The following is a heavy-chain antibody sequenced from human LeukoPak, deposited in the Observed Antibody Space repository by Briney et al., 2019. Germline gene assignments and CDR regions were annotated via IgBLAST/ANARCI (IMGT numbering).Heavy chain of an antibody. Sequence: ASVKVSCKASGYTFIGYYMHWVRQAPGQGLEWMGWTNPNSGGTNYAQKFQGRVTMTRDTSISTAYMELSRLRSDDTAVYYCASYSSNWYAEYFQHWGQGTLVTVSS. CDR1: GYTFIGYY. CDR2: TNPNSGGT. CDR3: ASYSSNWYAEYFQH. J-gene: IGHJ1*01. D-gene: IGHD6-13*01. V-gene: IGHV1-2*02.